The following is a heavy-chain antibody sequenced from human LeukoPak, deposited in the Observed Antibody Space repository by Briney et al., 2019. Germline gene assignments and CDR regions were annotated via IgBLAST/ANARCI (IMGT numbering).Heavy chain of an antibody. CDR3: ARHLSSSGNGFQY. CDR1: DDSISSYY. V-gene: IGHV4-59*08. CDR2: TSYSGNT. D-gene: IGHD6-25*01. J-gene: IGHJ1*01. Sequence: PSETLPLTCTVSDDSISSYYWSWIRQPPGKGLEWIGYTSYSGNTNHNPSLKSRVTVSLDTSKNQFSLKVNSVTAADTAVYYCARHLSSSGNGFQYWGQGTLVAVSS.